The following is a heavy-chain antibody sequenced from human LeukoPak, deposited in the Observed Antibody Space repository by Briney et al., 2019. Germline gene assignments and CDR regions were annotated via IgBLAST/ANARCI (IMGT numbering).Heavy chain of an antibody. CDR3: ARVGSDSSGWRRFDY. D-gene: IGHD6-19*01. V-gene: IGHV1-2*02. CDR1: GYMFRNYG. CDR2: INPNSGGT. J-gene: IGHJ4*02. Sequence: ASVKVSCKTSGYMFRNYGITWGRQAPGQGLEWRGWINPNSGGTNSAQKFQGRVTMTRDTSISTAYMELSRLRSDDTAVYYCARVGSDSSGWRRFDYWGQGTLVTVSS.